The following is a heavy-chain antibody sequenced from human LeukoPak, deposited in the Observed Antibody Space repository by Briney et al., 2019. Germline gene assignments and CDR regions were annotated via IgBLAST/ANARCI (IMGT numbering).Heavy chain of an antibody. CDR1: GGSISSSSYY. V-gene: IGHV4-39*07. J-gene: IGHJ4*02. CDR3: ARAYIAAPFDY. Sequence: SETLSLTCTVSGGSISSSSYYWGWIRQPPGKGLEWIGSIYYSGSTYYNPSLKSRVTISVDTSKNQFSLKLSSVTAADTAVYYCARAYIAAPFDYWGQGTLVTVSS. D-gene: IGHD6-6*01. CDR2: IYYSGST.